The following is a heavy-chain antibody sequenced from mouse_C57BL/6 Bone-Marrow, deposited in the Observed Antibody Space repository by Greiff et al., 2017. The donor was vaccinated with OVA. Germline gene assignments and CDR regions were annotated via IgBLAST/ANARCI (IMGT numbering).Heavy chain of an antibody. CDR1: GYTFTSYW. V-gene: IGHV1-5*01. J-gene: IGHJ2*01. D-gene: IGHD1-1*01. CDR3: TRGITTVVPYYFDY. CDR2: IYPGNSDT. Sequence: DVQLQESGTVLARPGASVKMSCKTSGYTFTSYWMHWVKQRPGQGLEWIGAIYPGNSDTSYNQKFKGKAKLTAVTSASTAYMELSSLTNEDSAVYYCTRGITTVVPYYFDYWGQGTTLTVSS.